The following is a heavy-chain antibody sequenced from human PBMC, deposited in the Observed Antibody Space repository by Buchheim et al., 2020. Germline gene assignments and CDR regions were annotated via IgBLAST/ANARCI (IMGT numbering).Heavy chain of an antibody. CDR1: GGSISSSSYY. CDR3: ASAPVVGTWLDS. J-gene: IGHJ5*01. CDR2: IYYSGST. V-gene: IGHV4-39*01. Sequence: QLQLQESGPGLVKPSETLSLTCTVSGGSISSSSYYWGWIRQPPGKGLEWIGSIYYSGSTYYNPSLKSRVTISVDTSKNQFSLNLNSVTVTDTAVYFCASAPVVGTWLDSWGQGTL.